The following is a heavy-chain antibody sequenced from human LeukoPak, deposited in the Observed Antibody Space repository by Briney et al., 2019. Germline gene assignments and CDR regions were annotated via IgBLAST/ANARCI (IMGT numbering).Heavy chain of an antibody. CDR3: VRDLSTSGGFDI. CDR1: GFTFSDYY. CDR2: ISGSSTFT. D-gene: IGHD2-2*01. Sequence: PGGSLRLSCAASGFTFSDYYMNWIRQAPGKGLEWVSYISGSSTFTNYADSVKGRFTISRDNAKNSLYLQMNSLRAEDTAVYYCVRDLSTSGGFDIWGQGTMVTVSS. J-gene: IGHJ3*02. V-gene: IGHV3-11*06.